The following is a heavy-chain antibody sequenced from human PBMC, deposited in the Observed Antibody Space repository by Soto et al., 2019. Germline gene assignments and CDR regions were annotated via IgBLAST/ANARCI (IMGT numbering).Heavy chain of an antibody. CDR1: GFTFSSYG. D-gene: IGHD3-3*01. CDR2: ISYDGSNK. V-gene: IGHV3-30*18. Sequence: ESGGGVVQPGRSLRLSCAASGFTFSSYGMHWVRQAPGKGLEWVAVISYDGSNKYYADSVKGRFTISRDNSKNTLYLQMNSLRAEDTAVYYCAKVIFMTSSLSALFGRYYYYGMDVWGQGTTVTVSS. CDR3: AKVIFMTSSLSALFGRYYYYGMDV. J-gene: IGHJ6*02.